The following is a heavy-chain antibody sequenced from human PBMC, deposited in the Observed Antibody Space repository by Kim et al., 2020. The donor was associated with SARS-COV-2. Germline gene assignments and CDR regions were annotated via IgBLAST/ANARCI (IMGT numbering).Heavy chain of an antibody. J-gene: IGHJ4*01. CDR3: AREREGVARQRKYFDD. D-gene: IGHD5-12*01. Sequence: SETLSLTCAVSGGSISSNNWCWWVRQPPGEGLEWGGINHHSRSTNYKPLIKSRATIAEDKNKNHSSLKLTSVTAANTAEYYGAREREGVARQRKYFDDGG. CDR2: NHHSRST. CDR1: GGSISSNNW. V-gene: IGHV4-4*02.